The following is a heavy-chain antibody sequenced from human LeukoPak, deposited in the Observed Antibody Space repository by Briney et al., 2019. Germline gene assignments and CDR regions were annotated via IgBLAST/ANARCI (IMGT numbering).Heavy chain of an antibody. CDR1: GGTFSSYA. CDR2: IIPILGIA. Sequence: GASVKVSCKASGGTFSSYAISWVRQAPGQGLEWMGRIIPILGIANYAQKFQGRVTITADKSTSTAYMELSSLRSVDTAVYYCASPGVATRLHYYYGMDVWGQGTTVTVSS. J-gene: IGHJ6*02. CDR3: ASPGVATRLHYYYGMDV. V-gene: IGHV1-69*04. D-gene: IGHD5-12*01.